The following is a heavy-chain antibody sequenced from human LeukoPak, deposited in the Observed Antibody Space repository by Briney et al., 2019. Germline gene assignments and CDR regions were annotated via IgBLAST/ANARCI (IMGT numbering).Heavy chain of an antibody. Sequence: GGSLRLSCAASGFTISFYWMSWVRQAPGKGLEWVANIYQVASEKNYVDSVKGRFTISRDNAKNSLYLQMNSVRAEDTAMYYCVRDGGYYGPDSWGQGALVSVSS. CDR2: IYQVASEK. CDR3: VRDGGYYGPDS. V-gene: IGHV3-7*04. J-gene: IGHJ4*02. CDR1: GFTISFYW. D-gene: IGHD3-10*01.